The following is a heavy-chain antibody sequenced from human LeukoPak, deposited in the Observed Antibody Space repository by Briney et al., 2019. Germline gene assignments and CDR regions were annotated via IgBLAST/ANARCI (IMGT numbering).Heavy chain of an antibody. CDR3: ARVYSYGSYYFDY. Sequence: SETLSLTCTVSGGSISSYYWSWIRQPPGKGLEWIGYIYHSGSTYYNPSLKSRVTISVDRSKNQFSLKLSSVTAADTAVYYCARVYSYGSYYFDYWGQGTLVTVSS. V-gene: IGHV4-59*12. CDR2: IYHSGST. CDR1: GGSISSYY. J-gene: IGHJ4*02. D-gene: IGHD5-18*01.